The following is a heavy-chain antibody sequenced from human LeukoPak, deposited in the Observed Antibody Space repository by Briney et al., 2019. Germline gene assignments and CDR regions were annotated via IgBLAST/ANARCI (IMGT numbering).Heavy chain of an antibody. CDR1: GFTFGDYA. J-gene: IGHJ6*03. V-gene: IGHV3-49*04. Sequence: GGSLRLSCTASGFTFGDYAMNWVRQAPGKGLEWVGFIRSKAYGGTTEYAASVKGRFSISRDDSKSIAYVQMNSLKTEDTAVYYCTRSQYSSSWNYYYYYMDVWGKGTTVTISS. CDR3: TRSQYSSSWNYYYYYMDV. D-gene: IGHD6-13*01. CDR2: IRSKAYGGTT.